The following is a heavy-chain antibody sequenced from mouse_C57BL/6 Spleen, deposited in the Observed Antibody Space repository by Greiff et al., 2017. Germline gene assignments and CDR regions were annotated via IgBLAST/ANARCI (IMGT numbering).Heavy chain of an antibody. J-gene: IGHJ1*03. D-gene: IGHD2-4*01. CDR1: GYTFTDYE. Sequence: VQLVESGAELVRPGASVTLSCKASGYTFTDYEMHWVKQTPVHGLEWIGAIDPETGGTAYNQKFKGKAILTADKSSSTAYMELRSLTSEDSAVYYCTRLIRGWYFDVWGTGTTVTVSS. V-gene: IGHV1-15*01. CDR3: TRLIRGWYFDV. CDR2: IDPETGGT.